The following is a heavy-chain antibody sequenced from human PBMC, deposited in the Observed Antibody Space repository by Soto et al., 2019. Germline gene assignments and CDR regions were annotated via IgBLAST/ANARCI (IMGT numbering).Heavy chain of an antibody. CDR3: ANMFRGSAGSNMDV. V-gene: IGHV3-30*18. Sequence: QVQLVESGGGVVQPGRSLRLSCSASGFTFKTYAMHWVRQAPGKGLEWVAGISYDGRNEYYADSVKGRLTISRDNSKNTLSLQMNSLRTEDTALYFCANMFRGSAGSNMDVWGQGTTVTVSS. CDR1: GFTFKTYA. CDR2: ISYDGRNE. J-gene: IGHJ6*02. D-gene: IGHD3-10*01.